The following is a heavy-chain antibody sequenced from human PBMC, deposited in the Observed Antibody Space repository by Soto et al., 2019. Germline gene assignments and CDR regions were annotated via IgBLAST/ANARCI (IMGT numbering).Heavy chain of an antibody. V-gene: IGHV3-74*01. Sequence: SLRLSCAASGFTFGSYWMSWVRQAPGKGLVWVSRIDSDGSSTTYADSVKGRFTTSRDNAKNTLYLQMSSLRVEDTAVYYCARGRPYGMDVWGQGTTVTVSS. J-gene: IGHJ6*02. CDR1: GFTFGSYW. CDR2: IDSDGSST. CDR3: ARGRPYGMDV.